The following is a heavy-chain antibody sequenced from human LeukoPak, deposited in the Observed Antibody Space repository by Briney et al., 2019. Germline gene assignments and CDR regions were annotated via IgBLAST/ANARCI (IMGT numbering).Heavy chain of an antibody. J-gene: IGHJ4*02. V-gene: IGHV4-31*03. CDR1: GDAVSSGDYY. Sequence: SETLSLTCTVSGDAVSSGDYYWSWIRQHPGRGLEWIGYIYYSGSTYYNPSLRSRVTISIDTSKNQFSLKLSSVTAADTAVYYCARLWFGDEDYWGQGTLVTVSS. CDR3: ARLWFGDEDY. D-gene: IGHD3-10*01. CDR2: IYYSGST.